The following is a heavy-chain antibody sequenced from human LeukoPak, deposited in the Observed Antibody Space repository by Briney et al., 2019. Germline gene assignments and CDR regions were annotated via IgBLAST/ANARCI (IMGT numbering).Heavy chain of an antibody. D-gene: IGHD4-11*01. J-gene: IGHJ4*02. CDR1: GFTFSSYS. CDR3: ARDLYIRYSKGQRLPFDY. Sequence: GGSLRLSCAASGFTFSSYSMNWVRQAPGKGLEWVSSISSSSSYIYYADSVKGQFTISRDNAKNSLYPQMNSLRAEDTAVYYCARDLYIRYSKGQRLPFDYWGQGTLVTASS. V-gene: IGHV3-21*01. CDR2: ISSSSSYI.